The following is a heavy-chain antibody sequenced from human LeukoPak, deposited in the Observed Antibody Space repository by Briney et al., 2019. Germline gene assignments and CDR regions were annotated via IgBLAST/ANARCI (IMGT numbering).Heavy chain of an antibody. CDR2: ISGSGGST. CDR1: GFTFSSYA. J-gene: IGHJ4*02. Sequence: GSLRLSCAASGFTFSSYAMSWVRQAPGKGLEWVSAISGSGGSTYYADSVKGRFTIPRDNSKNTLYLQMNSLRAEDTAVYYCAKVRGYDFWSGYYEAFDYWGQGTLVTVSS. CDR3: AKVRGYDFWSGYYEAFDY. V-gene: IGHV3-23*01. D-gene: IGHD3-3*01.